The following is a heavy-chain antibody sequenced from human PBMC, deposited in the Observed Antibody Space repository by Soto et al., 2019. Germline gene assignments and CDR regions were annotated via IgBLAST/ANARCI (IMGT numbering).Heavy chain of an antibody. V-gene: IGHV3-23*01. D-gene: IGHD3-22*01. Sequence: EVQLLESGGGLVQPGGFLRLSCAASGFTFSSYAMSWVRQAPGKGLEWVSAISGSGGSTYYADSVKGRFTISRDNSKNTLYLQMNSLRAEDTAVYYCAENTYYYDSSILFGMDVWGQGTTVTVSS. CDR2: ISGSGGST. CDR3: AENTYYYDSSILFGMDV. J-gene: IGHJ6*02. CDR1: GFTFSSYA.